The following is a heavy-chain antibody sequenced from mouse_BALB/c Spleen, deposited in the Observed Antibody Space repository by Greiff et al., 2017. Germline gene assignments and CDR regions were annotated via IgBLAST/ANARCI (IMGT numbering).Heavy chain of an antibody. V-gene: IGHV1S56*01. Sequence: QVQLQQSGPELVKPGASVRISCKASGYTFTSYYIHWVKQRPGQGLEWIGWIYPGNVNTKYNEKFKGKATLTADKSSSTAYMQLSSLTSEDSAVYFCARGLYGYDGGMDYWGQGTSVTVSS. D-gene: IGHD2-2*01. J-gene: IGHJ4*01. CDR1: GYTFTSYY. CDR3: ARGLYGYDGGMDY. CDR2: IYPGNVNT.